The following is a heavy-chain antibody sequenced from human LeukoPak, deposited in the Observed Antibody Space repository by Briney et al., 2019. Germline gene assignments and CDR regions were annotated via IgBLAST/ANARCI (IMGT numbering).Heavy chain of an antibody. CDR3: ARDLGIAARRGYMTNWFDP. CDR2: INPNSGGT. Sequence: ASVKVSCKASGCTFTGYCMHWVRQAPGQGLEWMGWINPNSGGTNYAQKFQGRVTMTRDTSISTAYMELSRLRSDDTAVYYCARDLGIAARRGYMTNWFDPWGQGTLVTVSS. J-gene: IGHJ5*02. D-gene: IGHD6-6*01. V-gene: IGHV1-2*02. CDR1: GCTFTGYC.